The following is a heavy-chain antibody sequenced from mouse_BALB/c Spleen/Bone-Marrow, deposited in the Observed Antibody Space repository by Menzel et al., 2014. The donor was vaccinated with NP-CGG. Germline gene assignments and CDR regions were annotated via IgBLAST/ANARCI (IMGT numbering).Heavy chain of an antibody. CDR1: GFDFSRYW. V-gene: IGHV4-1*02. J-gene: IGHJ2*01. CDR2: INPDSSTI. CDR3: ARLGYYGSSDY. D-gene: IGHD1-1*01. Sequence: VQLKESGGGLVQPGGSLNLSCAASGFDFSRYWMSWVRQAPGKGLEWIGEINPDSSTINYTPSLKDKFIISRDNAKNTLYLQMSKVRSEDTALYYCARLGYYGSSDYWGQGTTLTVSS.